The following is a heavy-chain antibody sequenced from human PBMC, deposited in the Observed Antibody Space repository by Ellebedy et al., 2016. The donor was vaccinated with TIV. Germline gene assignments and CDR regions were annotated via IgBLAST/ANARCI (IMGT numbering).Heavy chain of an antibody. J-gene: IGHJ4*02. D-gene: IGHD1-26*01. CDR2: INHSGST. CDR3: ARGDRGSYYGYYFDY. CDR1: GGSFSGYY. V-gene: IGHV4-34*01. Sequence: GSLRLXXAVYGGSFSGYYWSSIRQPPGKGLEWIGEINHSGSTNYNPSLKSRVTISVDTSKNQFSLKLSSVTAADTAVYYCARGDRGSYYGYYFDYWGQGTLVTVPS.